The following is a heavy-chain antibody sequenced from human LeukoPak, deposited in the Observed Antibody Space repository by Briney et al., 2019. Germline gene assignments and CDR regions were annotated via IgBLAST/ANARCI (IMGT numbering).Heavy chain of an antibody. J-gene: IGHJ5*02. CDR1: GGSISSSSYY. CDR2: IYYSGST. V-gene: IGHV4-39*01. CDR3: VGVVIIDNWFDP. D-gene: IGHD3-3*01. Sequence: SETLSLTCTVSGGSISSSSYYWGWIRQPPGKGLEWIGSIYYSGSTYYNPSLKSRVTISVDTSKNQFSLKLSSVTAADTAVYYCVGVVIIDNWFDPWGQGTLVTVSS.